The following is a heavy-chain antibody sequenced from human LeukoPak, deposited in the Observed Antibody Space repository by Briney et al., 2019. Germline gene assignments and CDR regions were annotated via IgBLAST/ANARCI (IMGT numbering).Heavy chain of an antibody. CDR1: GYTLTELS. CDR2: FDPEDGET. Sequence: GASVKVSCKVSGYTLTELSMHWVRQAPGKGLEWMGGFDPEDGETIYAQKFQGRVTMTEDTSTGTAYMELSSLRSEDTAVYYCATAGELLGGEPDAFDIWGQGTMVTVSS. D-gene: IGHD1-26*01. J-gene: IGHJ3*02. V-gene: IGHV1-24*01. CDR3: ATAGELLGGEPDAFDI.